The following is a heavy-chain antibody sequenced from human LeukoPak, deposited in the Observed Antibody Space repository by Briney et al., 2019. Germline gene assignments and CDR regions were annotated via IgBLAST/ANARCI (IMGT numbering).Heavy chain of an antibody. Sequence: PGVSLRLSCAASGFTFSSYEMIWARQAPGRALEWVSYISSSGSTIYYADSVKGRFNIPRDNAKNTLYLQMKSLRAEDTAVYYCARKFSYSSSWFDYWGQGTLVTVSS. CDR3: ARKFSYSSSWFDY. CDR2: ISSSGSTI. D-gene: IGHD6-13*01. J-gene: IGHJ4*02. V-gene: IGHV3-48*03. CDR1: GFTFSSYE.